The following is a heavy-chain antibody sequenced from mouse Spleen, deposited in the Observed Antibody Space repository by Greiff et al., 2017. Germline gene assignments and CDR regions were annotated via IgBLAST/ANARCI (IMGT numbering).Heavy chain of an antibody. Sequence: EVKLVESGEGLVKPGGSLKLSCAASGFTFSSYAMSWVRQTPEKRLEWVAYISSGGDYIYYADTVKGRFTISRDNARNTLYLQMSSLKSEDTAMYYCTRDPDYDEGDYWGQGTSVTVSS. CDR2: ISSGGDYI. V-gene: IGHV5-9-1*02. J-gene: IGHJ4*01. D-gene: IGHD2-4*01. CDR1: GFTFSSYA. CDR3: TRDPDYDEGDY.